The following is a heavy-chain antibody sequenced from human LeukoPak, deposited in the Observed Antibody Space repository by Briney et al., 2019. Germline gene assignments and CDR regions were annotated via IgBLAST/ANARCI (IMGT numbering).Heavy chain of an antibody. D-gene: IGHD3-9*01. V-gene: IGHV4-39*07. J-gene: IGHJ4*02. Sequence: SETLSLTCTVSGGSIISSSSYNWGWIRQPPGKGLEWIGTIYYSGSTYYNPSLKSRVTISVDTSKNQFSLKLSSVTAADTAVYYCAGGAGYSIDYWGQGTLVTVSS. CDR1: GGSIISSSSYN. CDR2: IYYSGST. CDR3: AGGAGYSIDY.